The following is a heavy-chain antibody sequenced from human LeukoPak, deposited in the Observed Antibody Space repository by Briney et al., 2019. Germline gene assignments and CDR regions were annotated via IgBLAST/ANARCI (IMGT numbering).Heavy chain of an antibody. CDR3: ARDIAAGEDY. CDR2: ISYDGSNK. Sequence: PGWSLRLSCAASGFTFSSYAMHWVRQAPGKGLEWVAVISYDGSNKYYADSVKGRFTISRDNSKSTLYLQMNSLRAEDTAVYYCARDIAAGEDYWGQGTLVTVSS. D-gene: IGHD5-12*01. V-gene: IGHV3-30-3*01. CDR1: GFTFSSYA. J-gene: IGHJ4*02.